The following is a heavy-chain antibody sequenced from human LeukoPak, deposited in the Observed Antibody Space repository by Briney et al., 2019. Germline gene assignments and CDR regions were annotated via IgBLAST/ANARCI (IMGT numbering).Heavy chain of an antibody. CDR3: ARDGYGDYVPFDY. D-gene: IGHD4-17*01. Sequence: PGGSLRLSCAASGFTFSSYSMNWVRQAPGKGLEWVSSISSSSSYIYYADSVKGRFTISRDNAKNSLYLQMNSLGAEDTAVYYCARDGYGDYVPFDYWGQGTLVTVSS. J-gene: IGHJ4*02. CDR1: GFTFSSYS. CDR2: ISSSSSYI. V-gene: IGHV3-21*01.